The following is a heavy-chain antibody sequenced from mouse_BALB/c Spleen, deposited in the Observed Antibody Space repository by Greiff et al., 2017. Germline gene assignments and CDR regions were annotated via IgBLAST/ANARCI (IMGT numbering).Heavy chain of an antibody. Sequence: EVKLVESGGDLVKPGGSLKLSCTASGFTFSSYGMSWVRQTPDKRLEWVATISSGGSYTYYPDSVKGRFTISRDNAKNTLYLQMSSLKSEDTAMYYCALYGNYGAMDYWGQGTSVTVSS. CDR3: ALYGNYGAMDY. D-gene: IGHD2-10*02. CDR2: ISSGGSYT. CDR1: GFTFSSYG. J-gene: IGHJ4*01. V-gene: IGHV5-6*02.